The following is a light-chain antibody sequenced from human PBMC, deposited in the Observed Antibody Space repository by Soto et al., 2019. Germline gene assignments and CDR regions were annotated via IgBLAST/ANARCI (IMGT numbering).Light chain of an antibody. CDR1: QTVISSY. CDR3: LQYGGSPRT. V-gene: IGKV3-20*01. Sequence: EIVLTQSPGTLSLSPGERAILSCRASQTVISSYLAWYQQKPGQAPRLLIFGASSRATGIPDRFSGSGSGTDFTLTISGLEPDDFALYYCLQYGGSPRTFGQGTKLEIK. CDR2: GAS. J-gene: IGKJ2*01.